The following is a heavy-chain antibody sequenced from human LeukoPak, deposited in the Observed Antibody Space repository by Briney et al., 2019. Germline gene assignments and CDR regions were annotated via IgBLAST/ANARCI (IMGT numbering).Heavy chain of an antibody. D-gene: IGHD5/OR15-5a*01. V-gene: IGHV4-59*08. J-gene: IGHJ5*02. Sequence: SETLSLTCSVSGVSIRSYYWSWIRQSPEKGLEWIAYSHYTGNTDYNPSLKGRVTISVDTSKNQFSLKLTSATAADTAVYYCSRHATDSVGGGWFHPWGQGSLVTVSS. CDR3: SRHATDSVGGGWFHP. CDR2: SHYTGNT. CDR1: GVSIRSYY.